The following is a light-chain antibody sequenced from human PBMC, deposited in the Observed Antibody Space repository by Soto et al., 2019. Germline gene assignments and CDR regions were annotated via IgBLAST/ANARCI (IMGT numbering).Light chain of an antibody. CDR1: SSNIGAGYE. Sequence: QSVLTQPPSVSGAPGQRVTISCTGSSSNIGAGYEIHWYQQLPGTAPKLLIYGNSNRPSGVPDRFSGSKSGTSASLAITGLQAEDEADYYCQSYDSSLSAPVVFGGGTKLTVL. J-gene: IGLJ2*01. V-gene: IGLV1-40*01. CDR3: QSYDSSLSAPVV. CDR2: GNS.